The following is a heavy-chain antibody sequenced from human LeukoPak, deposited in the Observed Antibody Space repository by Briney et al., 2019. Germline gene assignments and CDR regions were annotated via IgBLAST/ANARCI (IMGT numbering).Heavy chain of an antibody. V-gene: IGHV4-59*11. Sequence: SETLSLTCTVSGGSISRPYWSWIRQPPGEGLEWIGYVYSDGRTNFNPSLKSRVTMSIDTSKSQFSLRLTSVTAAGAAVYYWARGGGLYFGDLFSAGYMDVWGKGTTVTVSS. CDR2: VYSDGRT. D-gene: IGHD3-10*01. CDR1: GGSISRPY. J-gene: IGHJ6*03. CDR3: ARGGGLYFGDLFSAGYMDV.